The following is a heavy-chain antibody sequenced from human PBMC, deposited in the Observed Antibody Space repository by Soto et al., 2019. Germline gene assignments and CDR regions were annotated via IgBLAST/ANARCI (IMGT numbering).Heavy chain of an antibody. D-gene: IGHD6-13*01. J-gene: IGHJ5*02. CDR1: GGSISSSSYY. V-gene: IGHV4-39*01. Sequence: QLQLQESGPGLVKPSETLSLTCTVSGGSISSSSYYWGWIRQPPGKGLEWIGSIYYSGGTYYNPSLKSRDTISIDSSKNQCSLKLSSGTAADTAVYYCARQNRGIAAAARKGNRVDPWGQGTLVTVSS. CDR3: ARQNRGIAAAARKGNRVDP. CDR2: IYYSGGT.